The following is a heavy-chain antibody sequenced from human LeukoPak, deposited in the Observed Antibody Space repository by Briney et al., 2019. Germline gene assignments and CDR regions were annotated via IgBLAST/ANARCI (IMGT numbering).Heavy chain of an antibody. D-gene: IGHD6-13*01. CDR2: ISHTGSS. V-gene: IGHV4-38-2*02. J-gene: IGHJ6*03. Sequence: SETLSLTCTVSGYSISNGHYWGWIRQPPGKGLEWIGSISHTGSSYYNPSLKSRVTISVDTSKNQFSLRLSSVTAADTAVYYCARVYTGSSWDYYYYMDVWGKGTTVTVSS. CDR3: ARVYTGSSWDYYYYMDV. CDR1: GYSISNGHY.